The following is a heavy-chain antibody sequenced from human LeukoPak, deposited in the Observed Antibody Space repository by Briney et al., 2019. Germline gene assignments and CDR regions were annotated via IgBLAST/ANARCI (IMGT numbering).Heavy chain of an antibody. J-gene: IGHJ4*02. V-gene: IGHV4-34*01. CDR2: INHSGST. Sequence: PGGSLRLSCAASGFTFSTYTMNWVSQAPGKGLEWIGEINHSGSTNYNPSLKSRVTISVDTSKNQFSLKLSSVTAADTAVYYCASRVFDYWGQGTLVTVSS. CDR1: GFTFSTYT. CDR3: ASRVFDY.